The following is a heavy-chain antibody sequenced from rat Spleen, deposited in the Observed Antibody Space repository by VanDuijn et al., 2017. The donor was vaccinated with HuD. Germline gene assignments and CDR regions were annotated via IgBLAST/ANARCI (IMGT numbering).Heavy chain of an antibody. CDR3: TRANWAPDY. CDR1: GFSLTSYH. J-gene: IGHJ2*01. Sequence: QVQLKESGPGLVQPSQTLSLTCTVSGFSLTSYHVHWVRQSPGKGLEWMGVIWTGGSTAYNSPLKSRLTITRDTSKSQVFLKMNSLQTEDTAIYFCTRANWAPDYWGQGVMVTVSS. V-gene: IGHV2-32*01. D-gene: IGHD5-1*01. CDR2: IWTGGST.